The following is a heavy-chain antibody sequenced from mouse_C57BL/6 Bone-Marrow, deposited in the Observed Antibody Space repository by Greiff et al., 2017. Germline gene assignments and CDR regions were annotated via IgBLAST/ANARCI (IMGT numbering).Heavy chain of an antibody. Sequence: VQLQQSGPELVKPGASVKISCKASGYSFTDYNLNWVKQSNGKSLEWIGVINPNYGTTSYNPKFKGKATLSVDQSSSTAYMQLNSQTSEDSAVYYCARGYDYDYAMDYWGQGTSVTVSS. CDR2: INPNYGTT. J-gene: IGHJ4*01. CDR1: GYSFTDYN. V-gene: IGHV1-39*01. CDR3: ARGYDYDYAMDY. D-gene: IGHD2-4*01.